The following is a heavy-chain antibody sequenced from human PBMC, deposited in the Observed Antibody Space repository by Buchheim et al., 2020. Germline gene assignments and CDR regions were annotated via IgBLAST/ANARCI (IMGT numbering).Heavy chain of an antibody. CDR1: GFTFSSYA. Sequence: QVQLVESGGGVVQPGRSLRLSCAASGFTFSSYAMHWVRQAPGKGLEWVAVISYDGSNKYYADSVKGRFTISRDNSKNTLYLQMNSLRAEDTAVYYCAGTYGGNSADDYWGQGTL. CDR2: ISYDGSNK. D-gene: IGHD4-23*01. J-gene: IGHJ4*02. V-gene: IGHV3-30*04. CDR3: AGTYGGNSADDY.